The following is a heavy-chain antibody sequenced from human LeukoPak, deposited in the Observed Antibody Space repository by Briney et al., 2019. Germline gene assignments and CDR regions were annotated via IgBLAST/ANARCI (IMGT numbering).Heavy chain of an antibody. CDR1: GYTFTSYY. J-gene: IGHJ4*02. CDR2: INPSGGTT. Sequence: GAXVKVSCKASGYTFTSYYMQWVRQAPGQGIEWMGIINPSGGTTIYAQKFQGRLTMTRDTSTSTVYMELSSLRSEDTAVYYCARARYYDSSDLTDWGQGTLVTVSS. D-gene: IGHD3-22*01. CDR3: ARARYYDSSDLTD. V-gene: IGHV1-46*01.